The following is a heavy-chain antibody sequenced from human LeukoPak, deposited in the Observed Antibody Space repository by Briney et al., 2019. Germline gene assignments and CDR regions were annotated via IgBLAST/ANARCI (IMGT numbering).Heavy chain of an antibody. J-gene: IGHJ4*02. CDR1: GYSFSTYW. D-gene: IGHD1-26*01. V-gene: IGHV5-51*01. CDR3: ARPIHGELLIFDY. Sequence: GESLKISCQGSGYSFSTYWITWVRQMPGKGLEWMGIIYPGDSDTRYSPSFQGQVTISTDESVSTAYLQWTSLRASDTAMYYCARPIHGELLIFDYWGQGTLVTVSS. CDR2: IYPGDSDT.